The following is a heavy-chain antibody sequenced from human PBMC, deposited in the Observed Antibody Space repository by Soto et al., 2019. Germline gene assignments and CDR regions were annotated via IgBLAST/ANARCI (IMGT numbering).Heavy chain of an antibody. CDR1: GGTFGSDA. CDR3: ARDRTDSGYYTNWLDP. V-gene: IGHV1-69*06. J-gene: IGHJ5*02. Sequence: SVKVSCKASGGTFGSDAITWVRQAPGQGLEWVGRIIPIFGTTNYAQNLQGRVTISADKSTLTSYMELHSLTYDDTALYYCARDRTDSGYYTNWLDPWGQGTQVTVSS. CDR2: IIPIFGTT. D-gene: IGHD3-22*01.